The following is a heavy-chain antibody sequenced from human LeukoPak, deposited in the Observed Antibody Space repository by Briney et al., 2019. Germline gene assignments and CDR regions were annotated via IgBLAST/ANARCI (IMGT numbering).Heavy chain of an antibody. CDR1: GFTFSSYS. CDR3: ARVFGLARLGAFDI. J-gene: IGHJ3*02. V-gene: IGHV3-21*01. Sequence: GGSLRLSCAASGFTFSSYSINWVRQAPGKGLEWVSSISSSSSYIYYADSVKGRFTISRDNAKNSLYLQMNSLRAEDTAVYYSARVFGLARLGAFDIWGQGTMVTVSS. D-gene: IGHD3-16*01. CDR2: ISSSSSYI.